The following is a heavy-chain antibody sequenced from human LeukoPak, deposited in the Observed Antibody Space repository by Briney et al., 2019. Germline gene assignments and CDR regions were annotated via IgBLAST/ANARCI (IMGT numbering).Heavy chain of an antibody. CDR2: TSYDGSSI. CDR3: ARDFCSGGACYAHFDY. Sequence: GGSLRLSCAASGFTFSNYAMHWVRQAPGKGLEWVTVTSYDGSSIYYADSVKGRFTISRDNSKNTLYLQMNSLRAEDTAAYYCARDFCSGGACYAHFDYWGQGTLVTVSS. V-gene: IGHV3-30-3*01. J-gene: IGHJ4*02. D-gene: IGHD2-15*01. CDR1: GFTFSNYA.